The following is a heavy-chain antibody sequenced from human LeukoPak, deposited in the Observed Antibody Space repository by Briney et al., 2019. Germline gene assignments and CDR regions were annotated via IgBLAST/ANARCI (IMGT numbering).Heavy chain of an antibody. Sequence: SETLSLTCTASGASISGYYRSWIRQSAGKGLEWIGRIYNRDNTNYDPSLKSRVTMSIDTSKNQFSLNLNSMTAADTAVYYCARGPRGADSYSVDYWGQGTLVTVSS. V-gene: IGHV4-4*07. CDR3: ARGPRGADSYSVDY. CDR2: IYNRDNT. CDR1: GASISGYY. D-gene: IGHD2-21*02. J-gene: IGHJ4*02.